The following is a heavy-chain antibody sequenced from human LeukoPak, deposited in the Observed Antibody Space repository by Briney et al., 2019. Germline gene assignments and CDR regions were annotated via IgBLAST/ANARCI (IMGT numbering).Heavy chain of an antibody. CDR3: ATYLRAIAAAGKGGHLDY. V-gene: IGHV1-2*02. J-gene: IGHJ4*02. D-gene: IGHD6-13*01. Sequence: ASVKVSCKASGYTFTGYYMHWVRQAPGQGLERMGWINPNSGGTNYAQKFQGRVTMTRDTSISTAYMELSRLRSDDTAVYYCATYLRAIAAAGKGGHLDYWGQGTLVTVSS. CDR1: GYTFTGYY. CDR2: INPNSGGT.